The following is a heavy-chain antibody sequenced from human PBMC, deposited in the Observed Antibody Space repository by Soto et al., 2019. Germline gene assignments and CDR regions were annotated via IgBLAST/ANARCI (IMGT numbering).Heavy chain of an antibody. CDR3: VRSGHSFGGVM. V-gene: IGHV4-59*01. J-gene: IGHJ4*02. Sequence: SETLSLTCTVSGASMNNYYGSWVRQPPGKGLEWIGYMYYSGGSNSNPSLKGRVTISVDTSKNQISLKLTSVTAADTAVYYCVRSGHSFGGVMWGQGSLVTVSS. CDR1: GASMNNYY. CDR2: MYYSGGS. D-gene: IGHD3-16*01.